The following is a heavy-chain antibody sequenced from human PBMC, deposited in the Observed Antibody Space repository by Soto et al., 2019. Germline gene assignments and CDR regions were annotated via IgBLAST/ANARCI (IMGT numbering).Heavy chain of an antibody. CDR2: IKQDGSEK. V-gene: IGHV3-7*01. CDR1: GFTFSSYW. CDR3: ARGPADYGDYVLPYYFDY. Sequence: GGSLRLSCAASGFTFSSYWMSWVRQAPGKGLEWVANIKQDGSEKYYVDSVKGRFTISRDNAKNSLYLQMNSLRAEDTAVHYCARGPADYGDYVLPYYFDYWGQGTLVTVSS. J-gene: IGHJ4*02. D-gene: IGHD4-17*01.